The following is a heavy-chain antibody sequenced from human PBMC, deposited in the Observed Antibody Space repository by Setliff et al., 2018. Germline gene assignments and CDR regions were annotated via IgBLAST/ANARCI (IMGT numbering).Heavy chain of an antibody. CDR1: GASISSGSYY. Sequence: LSLTCTVSGASISSGSYYWSWIRQPAGTGLEWLGRIYTSGTTXXXXXXXXXVXXXXDTSKNQISLKLSSVTAADTAVYYCAKEYVVIQFVTNIRNHYGMDVWGQGTTVTVSS. CDR2: IYTSGTT. V-gene: IGHV4-61*02. J-gene: IGHJ6*02. CDR3: AKEYVVIQFVTNIRNHYGMDV. D-gene: IGHD2-21*01.